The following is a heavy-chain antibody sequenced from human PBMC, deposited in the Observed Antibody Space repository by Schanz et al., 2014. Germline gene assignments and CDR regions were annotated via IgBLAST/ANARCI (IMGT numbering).Heavy chain of an antibody. CDR1: GFTVSSKY. CDR3: AKGLDGYGWNAFDS. Sequence: VQLVESGGGLVQPGGSLRLSCAASGFTVSSKYMNWVRQAPGKGLDWVAFIRDNGSVKNYLDSVKGRFTISRDNSKNTLYLQMNSLRAEDTAVYYCAKGLDGYGWNAFDSWGQGTLATVSS. CDR2: IRDNGSVK. J-gene: IGHJ4*02. V-gene: IGHV3-30*02. D-gene: IGHD1-1*01.